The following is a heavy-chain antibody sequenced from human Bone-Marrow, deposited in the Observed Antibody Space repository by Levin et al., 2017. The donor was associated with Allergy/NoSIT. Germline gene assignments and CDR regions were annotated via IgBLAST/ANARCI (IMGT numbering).Heavy chain of an antibody. D-gene: IGHD2-15*01. J-gene: IGHJ6*02. V-gene: IGHV4-34*01. CDR1: GGSFSGYY. Sequence: SQTLSLTCTVYGGSFSGYYWSWIRQPPGKGLEWIGEINHSGSTSYNPSLKSRVTISVDTSKNQFSLKLSSVTAADTAVYYCAKGGYYGMDVWGQGTTVTVSS. CDR2: INHSGST. CDR3: AKGGYYGMDV.